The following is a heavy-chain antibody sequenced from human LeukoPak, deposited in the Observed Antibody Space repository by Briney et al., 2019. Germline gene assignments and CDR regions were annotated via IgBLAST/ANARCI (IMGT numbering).Heavy chain of an antibody. V-gene: IGHV4-59*08. CDR2: IYYSGST. Sequence: PSETLSLTCTVSGGSISSYYWSWIRQPPGKGLEWIGYIYYSGSTNYNPSLKSRVTVSVDTSKNQFSLKLSSVTAADTAVYYCARRSPERYCSGGSCYYYYYGMDVWGQGTTVTVSS. D-gene: IGHD2-15*01. CDR3: ARRSPERYCSGGSCYYYYYGMDV. J-gene: IGHJ6*02. CDR1: GGSISSYY.